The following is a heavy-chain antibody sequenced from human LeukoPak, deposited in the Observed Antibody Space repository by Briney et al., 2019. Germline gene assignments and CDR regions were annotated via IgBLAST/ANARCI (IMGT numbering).Heavy chain of an antibody. Sequence: SETLSLTCTVSGGSISSNSYYWGWIRQPPGKGLEWIGTIYYSGSTYYNPSLKSRVTISVDTSKNQFSLRLTSVTAADTAVYYCARLQLEVDYWGQGTLVTVSS. CDR1: GGSISSNSYY. J-gene: IGHJ4*02. V-gene: IGHV4-39*07. D-gene: IGHD6-6*01. CDR3: ARLQLEVDY. CDR2: IYYSGST.